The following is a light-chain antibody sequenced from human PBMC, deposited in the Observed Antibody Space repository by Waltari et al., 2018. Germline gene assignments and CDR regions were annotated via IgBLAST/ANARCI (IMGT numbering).Light chain of an antibody. J-gene: IGLJ3*02. CDR2: DVS. V-gene: IGLV2-14*01. Sequence: QSALTQSASVSGSPGQSITISCTGTSSDFAVFNYVSWYQQHPGKAPQLMIYDVSKRPSGVSNRFSGSKSGNTASLTISWLQAEDEADYYCSSYTSTWVFGGGTKLTVL. CDR1: SSDFAVFNY. CDR3: SSYTSTWV.